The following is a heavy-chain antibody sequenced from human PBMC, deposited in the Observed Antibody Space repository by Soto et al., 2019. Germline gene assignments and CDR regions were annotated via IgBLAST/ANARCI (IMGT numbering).Heavy chain of an antibody. D-gene: IGHD3-16*01. CDR3: AMVDVYVTPSPQDV. CDR2: INTYNGKT. CDR1: GYTFTRYG. V-gene: IGHV1-18*01. J-gene: IGHJ6*02. Sequence: QVQLVQSGAEVKNPGASVKVSCKASGYTFTRYGIGWARQAPGQGLEWMGWINTYNGKTNYAQNVQGRVTLTTDTPTSTAYMELRSLRSNDTAIYYCAMVDVYVTPSPQDVWGQGTTVIVSS.